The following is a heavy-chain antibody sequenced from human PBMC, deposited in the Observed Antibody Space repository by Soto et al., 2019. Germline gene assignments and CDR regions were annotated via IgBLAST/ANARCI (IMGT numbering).Heavy chain of an antibody. CDR2: ISSENGNT. Sequence: ASVKVSCKASGYSFTSYGISWVRQAPRQRLEWMGWISSENGNTKYAHNRQGRVTMTTDTSTSTAYMELRSLRSDDTAVYYCVRQASMVRGINSPDYWGQGTRVTVSS. D-gene: IGHD3-10*01. V-gene: IGHV1-18*01. CDR3: VRQASMVRGINSPDY. J-gene: IGHJ4*02. CDR1: GYSFTSYG.